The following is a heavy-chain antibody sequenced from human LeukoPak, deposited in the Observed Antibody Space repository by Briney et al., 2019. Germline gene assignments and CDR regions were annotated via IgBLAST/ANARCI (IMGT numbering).Heavy chain of an antibody. CDR2: INAGNGNT. CDR1: GGTFSSYA. D-gene: IGHD6-19*01. J-gene: IGHJ4*02. CDR3: ARESSGFDY. V-gene: IGHV1-3*01. Sequence: GASVKVSCKASGGTFSSYAISWVRQAPGQRLEWMGWINAGNGNTKYSQKFQGRVTITRDTSASTAYMELSSLRSEDTAVYYCARESSGFDYWGQGTLVTVSS.